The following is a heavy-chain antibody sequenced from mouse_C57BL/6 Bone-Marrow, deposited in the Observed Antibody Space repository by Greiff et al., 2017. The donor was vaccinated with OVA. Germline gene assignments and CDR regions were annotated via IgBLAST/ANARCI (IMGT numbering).Heavy chain of an antibody. CDR2: IAPSDSYI. V-gene: IGHV1-59*01. D-gene: IGHD1-1*01. J-gene: IGHJ2*02. CDR3: AHDGSRLYLDY. CDR1: GYTFTNYW. Sequence: VQLQQPGAELVRPGTSVKLSCKASGYTFTNYWMHWVKQRPGQGLEWIGVIAPSDSYINYNQKFKGRATLTVDTSSSTAYMHLSSLTSEDSAVYCGAHDGSRLYLDYWGQGTSLTVSS.